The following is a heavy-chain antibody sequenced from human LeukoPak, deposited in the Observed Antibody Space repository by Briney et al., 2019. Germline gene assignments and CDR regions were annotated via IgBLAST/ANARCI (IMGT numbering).Heavy chain of an antibody. CDR1: GYSISSGYY. V-gene: IGHV4-38-2*02. D-gene: IGHD4-17*01. J-gene: IGHJ5*02. CDR3: ARVRRSDSHKGFDP. Sequence: SETLSLTCTVSGYSISSGYYWGWIRQPPGKGLEWIGSIYHSGSTYYNPSLKSRVTISVDTSKNQFSLKLSSVTAADTAVYYCARVRRSDSHKGFDPWGQGTLVTVSS. CDR2: IYHSGST.